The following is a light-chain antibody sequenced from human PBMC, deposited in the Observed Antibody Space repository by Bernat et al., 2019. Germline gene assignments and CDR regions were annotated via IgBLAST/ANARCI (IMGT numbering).Light chain of an antibody. CDR2: PAS. Sequence: DIQMTQSPSSLSASVGDRVTITCRSSQGIGSNLGWYQQKPGNAPKCLIYPASSLQSGVPSRFSGSGSGTEFTLTISSLQPEDFATYHCQQFDRYPITSGQGTRLEIK. CDR3: QQFDRYPIT. V-gene: IGKV1-17*01. J-gene: IGKJ5*01. CDR1: QGIGSN.